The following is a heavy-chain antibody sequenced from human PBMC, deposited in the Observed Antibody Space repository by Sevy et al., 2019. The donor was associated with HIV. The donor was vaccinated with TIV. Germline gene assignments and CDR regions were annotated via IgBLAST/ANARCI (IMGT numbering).Heavy chain of an antibody. Sequence: SESLSLTCAVYGGSFSGYYWSWIRQPPGKGLEWIGEINHSGSTNYNPSLKSRVTISVDTSKNQFSLELSSVTAADTAMYHSARGADYYDSSGFFVDYWGQGTLVTVSS. J-gene: IGHJ4*02. CDR2: INHSGST. CDR3: ARGADYYDSSGFFVDY. D-gene: IGHD3-22*01. CDR1: GGSFSGYY. V-gene: IGHV4-34*01.